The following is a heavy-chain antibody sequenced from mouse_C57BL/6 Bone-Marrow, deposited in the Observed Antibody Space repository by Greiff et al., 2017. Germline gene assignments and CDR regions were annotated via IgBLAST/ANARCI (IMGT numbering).Heavy chain of an antibody. CDR3: ARDDYGSSDDYFDF. J-gene: IGHJ2*01. V-gene: IGHV1-61*01. CDR1: GYTFTSYC. CDR2: IYPSDSET. D-gene: IGHD1-1*01. Sequence: VQLQQPGAELVRPGSSVKLSCKASGYTFTSYCMDWVKQRPGQGLEWIGNIYPSDSETNYNQKFKDKATLTVDKSSSTAYMQLRSLTSEDSAVYYCARDDYGSSDDYFDFWGQGTTLTVSS.